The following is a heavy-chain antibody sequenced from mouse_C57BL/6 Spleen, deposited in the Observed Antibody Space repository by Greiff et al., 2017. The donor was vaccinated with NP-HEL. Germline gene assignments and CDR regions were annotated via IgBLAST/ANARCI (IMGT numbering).Heavy chain of an antibody. Sequence: EVKLMESEGGLVQPGSSMKLSCTASGFTFSDYYMAWVRQVPEKGLEWVANINYDGSSTYYLDSLKSRFIISRDNAKNILYLQMSSLKSEDTATYYCAREGTYYDYDLGYAMDYWGQGTSVTVSS. CDR2: INYDGSST. V-gene: IGHV5-16*01. J-gene: IGHJ4*01. D-gene: IGHD2-4*01. CDR1: GFTFSDYY. CDR3: AREGTYYDYDLGYAMDY.